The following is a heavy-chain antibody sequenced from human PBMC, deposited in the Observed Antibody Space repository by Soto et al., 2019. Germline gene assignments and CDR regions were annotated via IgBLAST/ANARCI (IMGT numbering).Heavy chain of an antibody. Sequence: GGSLRLSCAASGFTFSSYSMNWVRQAPGKGLEWVSSISSSSSYIYYADSVKGRFTISRDNAKNSLYLQMNSLRAEDTAVYYCARATLTTVTQYYFDYWGQGTLVTVSS. CDR2: ISSSSSYI. CDR3: ARATLTTVTQYYFDY. CDR1: GFTFSSYS. D-gene: IGHD4-4*01. J-gene: IGHJ4*02. V-gene: IGHV3-21*01.